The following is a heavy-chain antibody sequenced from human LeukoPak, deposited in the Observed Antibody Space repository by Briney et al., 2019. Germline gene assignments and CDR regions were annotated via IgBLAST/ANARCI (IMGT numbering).Heavy chain of an antibody. V-gene: IGHV3-23*01. CDR1: GFTLSSNY. CDR2: ISGSGGST. Sequence: GGSLRLSCAASGFTLSSNYMSWVRQAPGKGLEWVSAISGSGGSTYYADSVKGRFTISRDNSKNTLYLQMNSLRAEDTAVYYCAKGRDDSSGYYYFDYWGQGTLVTVSS. D-gene: IGHD3-22*01. J-gene: IGHJ4*02. CDR3: AKGRDDSSGYYYFDY.